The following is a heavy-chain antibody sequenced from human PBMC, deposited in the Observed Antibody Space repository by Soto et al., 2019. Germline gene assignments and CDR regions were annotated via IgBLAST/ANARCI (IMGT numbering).Heavy chain of an antibody. J-gene: IGHJ4*02. D-gene: IGHD4-17*01. V-gene: IGHV3-48*01. CDR2: ISSRHTI. Sequence: EVQLVESGGGSVQPGGSLRLSCAASGFTFSDYNMNWVRQAPGKGLEWVSYISSRHTIYYADSVKGRFTISRDNAKNSLYLQMNGLRAEDTAVYYCARIASYGDILFYFWGQGMLVTVSS. CDR3: ARIASYGDILFYF. CDR1: GFTFSDYN.